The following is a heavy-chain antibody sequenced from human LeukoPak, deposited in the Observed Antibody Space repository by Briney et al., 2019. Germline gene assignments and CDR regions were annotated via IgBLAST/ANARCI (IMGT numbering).Heavy chain of an antibody. D-gene: IGHD3-3*01. CDR1: GGSISSYY. Sequence: SETLSLTCTVSGGSISSYYWSWIRQPPGKGLEWIGYIYYSGSTNYNPSLKNRVTISVDTSKNQFSLKLSSVTAADTAVYYCAREFNYDFWSGSYFDYWGQGTLVTVSS. J-gene: IGHJ4*02. CDR3: AREFNYDFWSGSYFDY. CDR2: IYYSGST. V-gene: IGHV4-59*01.